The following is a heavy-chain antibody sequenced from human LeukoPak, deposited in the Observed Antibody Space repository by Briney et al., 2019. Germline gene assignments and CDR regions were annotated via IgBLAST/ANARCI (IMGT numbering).Heavy chain of an antibody. CDR2: IYYSGST. CDR3: ARGNYYGSGSYYNKVRFDY. J-gene: IGHJ4*02. D-gene: IGHD3-10*01. CDR1: GGSISSYY. Sequence: PSETLSLTCTVSGGSISSYYWSWIRQPPGKGLEWIGYIYYSGSTNYNPSLKSRVTISVDTSKSQFSLKLSSVTAADTAVYYCARGNYYGSGSYYNKVRFDYWGQGTLVTVSS. V-gene: IGHV4-59*01.